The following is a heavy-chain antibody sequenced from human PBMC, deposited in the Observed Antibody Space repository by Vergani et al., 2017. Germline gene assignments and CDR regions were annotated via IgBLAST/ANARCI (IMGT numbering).Heavy chain of an antibody. CDR3: AKGXEYYDFWSGQYKSWRFDP. Sequence: EVQLLESGGGLVQPGGSLRLSCAASGFTFSSYAMSWVRQAPGKGLEWVSAISGSGGSTYYADSVKGRFTISRDNSKNTLYLQMNSLRAEDTAVYYCAKGXEYYDFWSGQYKSWRFDPWGQGTLVTVSS. CDR2: ISGSGGST. J-gene: IGHJ5*02. D-gene: IGHD3-3*01. V-gene: IGHV3-23*01. CDR1: GFTFSSYA.